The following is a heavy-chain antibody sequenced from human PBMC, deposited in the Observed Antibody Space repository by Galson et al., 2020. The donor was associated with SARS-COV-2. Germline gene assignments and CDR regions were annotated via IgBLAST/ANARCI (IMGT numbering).Heavy chain of an antibody. V-gene: IGHV2-70*01. D-gene: IGHD3-10*01. J-gene: IGHJ4*02. CDR3: ARMLSRYGSGSYYPYFDY. Sequence: SGPTLVKPTQTLTLTCTFSGFSLSTSGMCVSWIRQPPGKALEWLALIDWDDDKYYSTSLKTRLTISKDTSKNQVVLTMTNMDPVDTATYYCARMLSRYGSGSYYPYFDYWGQGTLVTVSS. CDR1: GFSLSTSGMC. CDR2: IDWDDDK.